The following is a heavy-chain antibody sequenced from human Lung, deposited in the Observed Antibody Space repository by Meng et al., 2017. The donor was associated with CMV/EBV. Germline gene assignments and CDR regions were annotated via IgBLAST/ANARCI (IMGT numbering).Heavy chain of an antibody. Sequence: LXCTVSDVSISNSSFFWGWIRQPPGKGLEWIGSFFHSGDTYSNPSLRSRVAISVDTSKNQFSLRLNSVTATDTAVYYCARHLRGYSWPKSDWGQGXLVTVSS. CDR3: ARHLRGYSWPKSD. CDR1: DVSISNSSFF. V-gene: IGHV4-39*01. J-gene: IGHJ4*02. CDR2: FFHSGDT. D-gene: IGHD1-26*01.